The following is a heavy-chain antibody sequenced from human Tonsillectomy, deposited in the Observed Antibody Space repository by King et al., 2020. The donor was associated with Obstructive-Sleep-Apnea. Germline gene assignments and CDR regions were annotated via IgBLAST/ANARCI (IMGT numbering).Heavy chain of an antibody. Sequence: QLQESGPGLVKPSQTLSLTCTVSGGSISSGGYYWSWIRQHPGKGLEWIGYIYYSGSTYYNPSLKSRVTISVDTSKNQFSLKLSSVTAADTAVYYCARDFPPPAQLGTSGGHYFDYWGQGTLVTVSS. CDR3: ARDFPPPAQLGTSGGHYFDY. D-gene: IGHD6-13*01. CDR1: GGSISSGGYY. V-gene: IGHV4-31*03. J-gene: IGHJ4*02. CDR2: IYYSGST.